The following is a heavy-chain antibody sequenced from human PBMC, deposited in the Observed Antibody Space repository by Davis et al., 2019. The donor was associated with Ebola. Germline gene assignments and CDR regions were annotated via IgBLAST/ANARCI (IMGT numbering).Heavy chain of an antibody. V-gene: IGHV3-33*01. J-gene: IGHJ4*02. CDR1: GLTFSSYG. Sequence: GESLKISCAASGLTFSSYGMHWVRQAPGKGLEWVAVIWYDGSNKYYADSVKGRFTISRDNSKNTLYLQMNSLRAEDTAVYYCARDPSTTVVTNYFDYWGQGTLVTVSS. D-gene: IGHD4-23*01. CDR2: IWYDGSNK. CDR3: ARDPSTTVVTNYFDY.